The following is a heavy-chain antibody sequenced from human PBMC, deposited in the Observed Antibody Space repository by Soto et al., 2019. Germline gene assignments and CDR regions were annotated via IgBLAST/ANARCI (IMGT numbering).Heavy chain of an antibody. V-gene: IGHV1-69*13. Sequence: SVKVSCKASGGTFSSYAISWVRQAPGQGLEWMGGIIPIFGTANYALKFLGRVTITADESTSTAYMELSSLRSEDTAVYYCARGDVPPGYCSGGSCYGDAFDIWGQGTMVTVSS. D-gene: IGHD2-15*01. CDR2: IIPIFGTA. J-gene: IGHJ3*02. CDR3: ARGDVPPGYCSGGSCYGDAFDI. CDR1: GGTFSSYA.